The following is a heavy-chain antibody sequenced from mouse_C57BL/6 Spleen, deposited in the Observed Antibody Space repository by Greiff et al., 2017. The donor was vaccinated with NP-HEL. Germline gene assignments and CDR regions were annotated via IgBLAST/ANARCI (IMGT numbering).Heavy chain of an antibody. CDR1: GYTFTSYW. Sequence: VQLQQPGAELVKPGASVKLSCKASGYTFTSYWMQWVKQRPGQGLEWIGAIDPSDSYTNYKQKFKGKATLTVDTTSSTPYMQLSSQTSEVSAVDNCASSGYGSIYVAYWGQGTLVTVSA. D-gene: IGHD1-1*01. CDR2: IDPSDSYT. V-gene: IGHV1-50*01. CDR3: ASSGYGSIYVAY. J-gene: IGHJ3*01.